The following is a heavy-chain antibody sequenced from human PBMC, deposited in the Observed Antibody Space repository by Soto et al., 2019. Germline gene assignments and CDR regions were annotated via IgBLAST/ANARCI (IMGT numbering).Heavy chain of an antibody. CDR3: ARRGGGSYFYYGMDV. CDR2: IDPGDSYT. J-gene: IGHJ6*02. CDR1: GYSFTSYW. D-gene: IGHD1-26*01. Sequence: GESLKISCKGSGYSFTSYWISWVRQMPGKGLEWMGRIDPGDSYTNYSPSFQGHVTISADKSISTAYLQWSSLKASDTAMYYCARRGGGSYFYYGMDVRGQGTTVTVSS. V-gene: IGHV5-10-1*01.